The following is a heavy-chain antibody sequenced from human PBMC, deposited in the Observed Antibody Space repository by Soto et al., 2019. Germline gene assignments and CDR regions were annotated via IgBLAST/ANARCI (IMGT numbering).Heavy chain of an antibody. J-gene: IGHJ4*02. V-gene: IGHV4-61*01. D-gene: IGHD6-13*01. CDR2: IYYSGST. CDR3: AKEAIAEASTQY. CDR1: GGSVNNGSYY. Sequence: SETLSLTCAVSGGSVNNGSYYWSWIRQPPGKALEWIGYIYYSGSTNYNPSLKSRVIISKDTSKNQFSLKLKSVTAADTAVYYFAKEAIAEASTQYWGQGALVTVAS.